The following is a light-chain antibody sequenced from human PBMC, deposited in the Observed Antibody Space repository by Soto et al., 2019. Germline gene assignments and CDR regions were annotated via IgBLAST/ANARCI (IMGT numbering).Light chain of an antibody. Sequence: QSALTQPPSASGSYGQSVTISCTGTSRDVGAYNFVSWYQQHPGQAPKLVIYEGNKRPSGVPDRFSGSKSGNTASLTVSGLQADDEADYYCAAYAGNNNDVFGFGTKLTVL. J-gene: IGLJ1*01. CDR2: EGN. CDR3: AAYAGNNNDV. CDR1: SRDVGAYNF. V-gene: IGLV2-8*01.